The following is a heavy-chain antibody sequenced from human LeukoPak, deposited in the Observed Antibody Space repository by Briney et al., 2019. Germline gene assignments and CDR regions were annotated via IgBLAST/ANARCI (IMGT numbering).Heavy chain of an antibody. V-gene: IGHV3-74*01. J-gene: IGHJ4*02. CDR1: GFTFSGYW. CDR2: INSDGTTT. Sequence: PGGSLRLSCAASGFTFSGYWMQWVRQAPGKGLVWVSRINSDGTTTSYADSVRGRFTISRDNGKNTLYLQMNSLRVDDTAVYYCARDYGGWGQGTLVTVSS. D-gene: IGHD4/OR15-4a*01. CDR3: ARDYGG.